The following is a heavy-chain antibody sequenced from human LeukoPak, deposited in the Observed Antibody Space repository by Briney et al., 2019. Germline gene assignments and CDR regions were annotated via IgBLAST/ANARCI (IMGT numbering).Heavy chain of an antibody. CDR2: ISAYNGNT. CDR3: ASLYSSKPSYYGMDV. CDR1: GYTFTSYG. D-gene: IGHD6-13*01. Sequence: GASVKVSCKASGYTFTSYGISWVRQAPGQGLEWMGWISAYNGNTNYAQKLQGRVTMTTDTSTSTAYMELSSLRSEDTAVYYCASLYSSKPSYYGMDVWGQGTTVTVSS. V-gene: IGHV1-18*01. J-gene: IGHJ6*02.